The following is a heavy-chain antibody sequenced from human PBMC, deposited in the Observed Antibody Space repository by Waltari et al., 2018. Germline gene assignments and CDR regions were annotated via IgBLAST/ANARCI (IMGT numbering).Heavy chain of an antibody. J-gene: IGHJ4*02. V-gene: IGHV3-7*01. CDR3: ARDGPYGDLDY. CDR1: GFTFSSYW. CDR2: IKQDGSEK. D-gene: IGHD4-17*01. Sequence: EVQLVESGGGLVQPGGSLRLSCAASGFTFSSYWMSWVRQAPGKGLGWVANIKQDGSEKYYVDSVKGRFTISRDNAKNSLYLQMNSLRAEDTAVYYCARDGPYGDLDYWGQGTLVTVSS.